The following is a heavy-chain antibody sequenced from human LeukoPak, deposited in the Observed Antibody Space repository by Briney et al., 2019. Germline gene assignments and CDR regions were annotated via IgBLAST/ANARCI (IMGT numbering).Heavy chain of an antibody. CDR3: ARSYSSTPQYYYYYYMDV. V-gene: IGHV3-30*02. CDR2: IRYDGSNK. J-gene: IGHJ6*03. CDR1: GFTFSSYG. D-gene: IGHD6-13*01. Sequence: GGPLRLSCAASGFTFSSYGMHWVRQAPGKGLEWVAFIRYDGSNKYYADSVKGRFTISRDNSKNTLYLQVNSLRAEDTAVYYCARSYSSTPQYYYYYYMDVWGKGTTVTVSS.